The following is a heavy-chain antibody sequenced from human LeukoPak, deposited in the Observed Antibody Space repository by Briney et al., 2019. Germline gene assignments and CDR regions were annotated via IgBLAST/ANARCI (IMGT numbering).Heavy chain of an antibody. Sequence: GGSLRLSCAASGFTFDDYAMNWVRQAPGKGLEWVSGVSWQGGITGYADSVKGRFTISRDNAKNSLYLQMNSLRSEDTALYYCAGGSGGSTSIVAFDIGGKGTRVTVS. V-gene: IGHV3-20*04. CDR3: AGGSGGSTSIVAFDI. CDR1: GFTFDDYA. D-gene: IGHD1-26*01. J-gene: IGHJ3*02. CDR2: VSWQGGIT.